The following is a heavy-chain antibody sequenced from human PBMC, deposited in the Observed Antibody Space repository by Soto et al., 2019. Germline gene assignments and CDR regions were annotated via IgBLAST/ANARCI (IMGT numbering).Heavy chain of an antibody. D-gene: IGHD5-18*01. CDR3: ARPLRGYNYGEFDY. J-gene: IGHJ4*02. V-gene: IGHV4-30-4*01. CDR2: FYYSGNT. CDR1: GDSISSGYYY. Sequence: PSETLSLTCTVSGDSISSGYYYWSWIRQPPGKGLEWIGCFYYSGNTYHNPSLKRLFSISVDTSKNQFSLQLSSLTAADTAVYYCARPLRGYNYGEFDYWGQG.